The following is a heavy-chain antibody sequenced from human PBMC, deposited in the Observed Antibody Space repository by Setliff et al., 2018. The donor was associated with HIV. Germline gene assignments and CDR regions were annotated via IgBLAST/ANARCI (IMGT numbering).Heavy chain of an antibody. J-gene: IGHJ3*02. CDR2: IYDSGSP. Sequence: SETLSLTCTVSGGSAGNEYWSWIRQPPGKGLEWTGYIYDSGSPKYNPSLKSRVTISIDTSKSQISLKLTSVTAADTAMYHCARVYYFDSSGYYQRGDVFDIWGQGTMVTVSS. V-gene: IGHV4-59*02. D-gene: IGHD3-22*01. CDR3: ARVYYFDSSGYYQRGDVFDI. CDR1: GGSAGNEY.